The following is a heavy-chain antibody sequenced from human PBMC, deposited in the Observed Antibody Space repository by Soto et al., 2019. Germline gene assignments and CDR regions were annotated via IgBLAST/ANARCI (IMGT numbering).Heavy chain of an antibody. CDR1: GGTFSSYA. Sequence: QVQLVQSGAEVKKPGSSVKVSCKASGGTFSSYAISWVRQAPGQGLEWMGGTIPIFGTANYAQKFQGRVTITADESTSTAYMELSSLRSEDTAVYYCARLRRIQLWFPHPGGMDVWGQGTTVTVSS. J-gene: IGHJ6*02. V-gene: IGHV1-69*01. CDR2: TIPIFGTA. D-gene: IGHD5-18*01. CDR3: ARLRRIQLWFPHPGGMDV.